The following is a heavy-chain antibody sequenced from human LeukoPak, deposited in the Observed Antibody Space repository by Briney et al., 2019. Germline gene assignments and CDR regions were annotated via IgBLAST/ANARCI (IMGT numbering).Heavy chain of an antibody. J-gene: IGHJ3*02. Sequence: PSETLSLTCAVYGGSFSGYYWSWIRQPPGKGLEWIGSIYYSGSTYYNPSLKSRVTISVDTSKNQFSLKLSSVTAADTAVYYCARRVNYDSSGYYPLPDAFDIWGQGTMVTVSS. V-gene: IGHV4-34*01. CDR3: ARRVNYDSSGYYPLPDAFDI. CDR2: IYYSGST. CDR1: GGSFSGYY. D-gene: IGHD3-22*01.